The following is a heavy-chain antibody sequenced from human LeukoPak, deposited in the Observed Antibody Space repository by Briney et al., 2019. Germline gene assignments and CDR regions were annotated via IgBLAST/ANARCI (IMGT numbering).Heavy chain of an antibody. Sequence: PSETLSLTCTVSGGSISSYYWSWIRQPPGKGLEWIGYIYYSGSTNYNPSLKSRVTISVDTSKNQFSLKLSSVTAADTAVYYCGSSGSYSVAFDIWGQGTMVTVSS. CDR2: IYYSGST. D-gene: IGHD3-10*01. CDR3: GSSGSYSVAFDI. CDR1: GGSISSYY. J-gene: IGHJ3*02. V-gene: IGHV4-59*01.